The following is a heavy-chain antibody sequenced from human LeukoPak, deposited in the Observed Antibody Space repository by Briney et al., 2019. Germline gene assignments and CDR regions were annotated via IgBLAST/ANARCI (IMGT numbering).Heavy chain of an antibody. J-gene: IGHJ5*02. Sequence: GESLKISCKGSGYSFTSYWIGWVRQMPGKGLEWMGIIYPGDSDTRYSPSFQGQVTISADKSTSTAYMELSSLRSEDTAVYYCAREVPITIFGVVLDPWGQGTLVTVSS. CDR2: IYPGDSDT. V-gene: IGHV5-51*01. D-gene: IGHD3-3*01. CDR3: AREVPITIFGVVLDP. CDR1: GYSFTSYW.